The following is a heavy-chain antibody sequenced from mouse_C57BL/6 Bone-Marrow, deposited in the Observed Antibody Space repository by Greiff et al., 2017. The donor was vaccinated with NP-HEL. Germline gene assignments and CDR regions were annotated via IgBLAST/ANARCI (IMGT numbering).Heavy chain of an antibody. V-gene: IGHV3-6*01. CDR1: GYSITSGYY. CDR2: ISYDGSN. CDR3: ASGSSLAWFAY. Sequence: EVKVEESGPGLVKPSQSLSLTCSVTGYSITSGYYWNWIRQFPGNKLEWMGYISYDGSNNYNPSLKNRISITRDTSKNQFFLKLNSVTTEDTATYYCASGSSLAWFAYWGQGTLVTVSA. J-gene: IGHJ3*01. D-gene: IGHD1-1*01.